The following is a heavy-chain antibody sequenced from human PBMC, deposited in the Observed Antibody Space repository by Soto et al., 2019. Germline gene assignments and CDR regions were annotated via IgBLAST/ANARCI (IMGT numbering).Heavy chain of an antibody. CDR2: IYYSGST. J-gene: IGHJ4*02. D-gene: IGHD3-22*01. CDR3: ARVAYYYHSSGYYHD. CDR1: GCSISSGDYY. Sequence: SETLSLTCTVSGCSISSGDYYWSWILQPPGKGLEWIGYIYYSGSTYYNPSLKSRVTISVDTSKNQFSLKLSSVTAADTAVYYCARVAYYYHSSGYYHDWGQGTRLTVAS. V-gene: IGHV4-30-4*01.